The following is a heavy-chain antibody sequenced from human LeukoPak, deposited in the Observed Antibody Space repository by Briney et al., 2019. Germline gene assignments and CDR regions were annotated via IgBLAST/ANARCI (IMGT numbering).Heavy chain of an antibody. V-gene: IGHV1-2*02. D-gene: IGHD2-2*01. Sequence: ASVKVSCKASGGTFSSYAISWVRQAPGQGLEWMGWINPDSGSTSYAQKFQGRVTMTRDASISTAYMELSRLRSDDTAVYYCARESIVVVPAASRPFDYWGQGTLVTVSS. CDR3: ARESIVVVPAASRPFDY. CDR2: INPDSGST. CDR1: GGTFSSYA. J-gene: IGHJ4*02.